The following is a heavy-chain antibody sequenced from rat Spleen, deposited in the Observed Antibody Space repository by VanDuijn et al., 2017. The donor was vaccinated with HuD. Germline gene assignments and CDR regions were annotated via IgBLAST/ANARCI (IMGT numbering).Heavy chain of an antibody. CDR3: TTDNYSSYTGYVMDA. CDR2: ITNTGGSI. D-gene: IGHD1-2*01. J-gene: IGHJ4*01. Sequence: EVQLAESGGGLVQPGRSMKLSCAASGFTFSNYYMAWVRQAPTKGLEWVASITNTGGSIYYPDSVKGRFTISRDNAKSSLYLQMDSLRSEDTATYYCTTDNYSSYTGYVMDAWGQGASVTVSS. V-gene: IGHV5-20*01. CDR1: GFTFSNYY.